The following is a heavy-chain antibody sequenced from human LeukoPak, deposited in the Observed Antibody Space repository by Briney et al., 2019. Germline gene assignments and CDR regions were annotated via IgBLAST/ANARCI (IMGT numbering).Heavy chain of an antibody. CDR3: AKTRVDIVATIDAFDI. CDR1: GFTFSSYA. CDR2: ISGSGGST. D-gene: IGHD5-12*01. V-gene: IGHV3-23*01. Sequence: GGSLRLSCAASGFTFSSYAMSWVRQAPGKGLEWVPAISGSGGSTYYADSVKGRFTISRDNSKNTLYLQMNSLRAEDTAVYYCAKTRVDIVATIDAFDIWGQGTMVTVSS. J-gene: IGHJ3*02.